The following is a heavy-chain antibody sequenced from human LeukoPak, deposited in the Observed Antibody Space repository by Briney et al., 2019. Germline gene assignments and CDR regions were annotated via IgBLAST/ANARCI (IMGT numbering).Heavy chain of an antibody. Sequence: GGSLRLSCAASGFTFSSYWMSWVRQAPGKGLEWVANIKQDGNEKYYVDSVKGRFTISRDNAKNSLYLQINSLRAEDTAVYYCARVYSSSSGRALDYWGQGTLVTVSS. CDR3: ARVYSSSSGRALDY. CDR2: IKQDGNEK. CDR1: GFTFSSYW. V-gene: IGHV3-7*01. D-gene: IGHD6-6*01. J-gene: IGHJ4*02.